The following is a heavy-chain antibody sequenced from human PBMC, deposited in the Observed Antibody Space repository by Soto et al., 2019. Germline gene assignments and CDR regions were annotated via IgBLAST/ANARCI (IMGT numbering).Heavy chain of an antibody. D-gene: IGHD1-1*01. CDR3: ARVNSNGTTHDGY. Sequence: SETLSLTCAVYGGSFSGYYWSWIRQPPGKGLEWIGEINHSESTNYNPSLKSRVTISVDTSKNQFSLKLSSVTAADTAVYYCARVNSNGTTHDGYWGQGTLVPVSS. J-gene: IGHJ4*02. V-gene: IGHV4-34*01. CDR2: INHSEST. CDR1: GGSFSGYY.